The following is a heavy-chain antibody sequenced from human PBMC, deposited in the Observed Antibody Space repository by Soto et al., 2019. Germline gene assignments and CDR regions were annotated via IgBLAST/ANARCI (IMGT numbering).Heavy chain of an antibody. CDR2: IQHEGTIE. CDR1: GSPIRNYG. J-gene: IGHJ4*02. Sequence: GGSLSLSCVASGSPIRNYGRHWVPQAPGKGLEWVAAIQHEGTIEYYVDSVRGRFTISRDDSKNTLYLQMNSLRDEDTAVYYCARDKDYRGHASILDYRGLGTLLTVSS. V-gene: IGHV3-33*01. CDR3: ARDKDYRGHASILDY. D-gene: IGHD1-26*01.